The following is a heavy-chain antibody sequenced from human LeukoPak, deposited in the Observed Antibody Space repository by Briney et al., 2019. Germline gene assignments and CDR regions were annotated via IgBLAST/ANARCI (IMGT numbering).Heavy chain of an antibody. CDR3: AKDRGTITSLLVLGVPGPAHLFDW. CDR2: VHHFGISE. J-gene: IGHJ4*02. Sequence: GGSLRLFCAASGFTFNDYAMTSVRHAPGKGLEWVASVHHFGISEYYADSMKGRFTISRDNFRSTLYLEMNSLKGEDTATYYCAKDRGTITSLLVLGVPGPAHLFDWWGQGALVTVSS. V-gene: IGHV3-23*01. CDR1: GFTFNDYA. D-gene: IGHD5-12*01.